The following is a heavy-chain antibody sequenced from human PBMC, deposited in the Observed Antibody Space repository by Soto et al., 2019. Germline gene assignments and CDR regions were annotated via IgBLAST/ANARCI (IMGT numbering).Heavy chain of an antibody. D-gene: IGHD5-12*01. CDR2: ISYSGMT. V-gene: IGHV4-39*01. CDR3: ATYSYLLDTSGYHDV. CDR1: RVSMTRKTYY. J-gene: IGHJ4*02. Sequence: DTLTITSTVSRVSMTRKTYYWGSFRDTPVTLLNWIASISYSGMTYYSHSLKGRVAISLDRSQNQFSLRLHSVTAADTALYYCATYSYLLDTSGYHDVWGQG.